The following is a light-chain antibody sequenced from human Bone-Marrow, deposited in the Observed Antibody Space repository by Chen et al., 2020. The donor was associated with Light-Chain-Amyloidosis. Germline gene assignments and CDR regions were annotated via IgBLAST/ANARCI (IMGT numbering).Light chain of an antibody. J-gene: IGKJ4*01. Sequence: EIVLTQSPGTLSLSPGEGANLSCRASQTISSNYLTWYQQKFGQAPRHLIYGSSSRATGLPDRFTGSGSGTDFTLTINRLEPEDFAMYYCQQYGTSPLTFGGGTKVEIK. V-gene: IGKV3-20*01. CDR1: QTISSNY. CDR3: QQYGTSPLT. CDR2: GSS.